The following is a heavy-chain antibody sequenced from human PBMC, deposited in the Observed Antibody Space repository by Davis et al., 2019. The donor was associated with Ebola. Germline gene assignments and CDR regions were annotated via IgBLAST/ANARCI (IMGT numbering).Heavy chain of an antibody. J-gene: IGHJ6*04. CDR3: ARENRYSSAYYYYYGMDV. D-gene: IGHD6-19*01. V-gene: IGHV1-18*01. CDR1: GYTFTSYG. Sequence: AASVKVSCKASGYTFTSYGISWVRQAPGQGLEWMGWISAYNGNTNYAQKLQGRVTMTTDTSTSTAYMELRSLRSDDTAVYYCARENRYSSAYYYYYGMDVWGKGTTVTVSS. CDR2: ISAYNGNT.